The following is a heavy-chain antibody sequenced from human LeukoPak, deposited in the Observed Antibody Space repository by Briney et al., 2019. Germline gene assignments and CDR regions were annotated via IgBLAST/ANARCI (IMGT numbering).Heavy chain of an antibody. CDR1: GYTFTIYG. J-gene: IGHJ4*02. CDR2: ISAYNGNT. CDR3: ARAVSSGSYVDY. V-gene: IGHV1-18*01. Sequence: ASVTVSCTASGYTFTIYGISWVRQAPGQGLEWMGWISAYNGNTNYAQKLQGRVTMTTDTSTSTAYMELRSLRSDDTAVYYCARAVSSGSYVDYWGQGTLVTVSS. D-gene: IGHD1-26*01.